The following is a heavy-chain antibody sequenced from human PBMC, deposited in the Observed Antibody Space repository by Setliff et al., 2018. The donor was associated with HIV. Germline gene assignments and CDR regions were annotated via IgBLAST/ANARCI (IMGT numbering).Heavy chain of an antibody. J-gene: IGHJ6*03. CDR1: GGSISSYYW. CDR2: IFSNDEK. V-gene: IGHV2-26*01. Sequence: ETLSLTCTVSGGSISSYYWSWIRQPPGKALEWLAHIFSNDEKSYNTSLKSRLTISKVTSRSQVVLTMTNMDPVDTATYYCARIKVAGLGQHFYYMDVWGTGTTVTVSS. CDR3: ARIKVAGLGQHFYYMDV. D-gene: IGHD2-15*01.